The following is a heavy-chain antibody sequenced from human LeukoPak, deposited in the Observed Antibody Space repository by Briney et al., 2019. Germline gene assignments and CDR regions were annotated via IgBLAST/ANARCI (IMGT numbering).Heavy chain of an antibody. Sequence: GGSLRLSCAAAGFTFSSYPMHWVRQAPGKGLEWVAVISYGGTIQKYADSVKGRFTISRDDSRNTLYLQMNSLRAEDTAVYYCAKDRKYYFDYWGQGTLVTVSS. CDR2: ISYGGTIQ. CDR3: AKDRKYYFDY. D-gene: IGHD1-14*01. CDR1: GFTFSSYP. V-gene: IGHV3-30*04. J-gene: IGHJ4*02.